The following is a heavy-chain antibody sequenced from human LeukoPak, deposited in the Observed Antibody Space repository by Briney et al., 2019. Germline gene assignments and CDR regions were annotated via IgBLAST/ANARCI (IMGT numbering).Heavy chain of an antibody. CDR2: VYYAGST. Sequence: SETLSLTCTVDGVSISRHYWSWSRQPRGKGRGWIGYVYYAGSTNYTPSLKSRVTISVDTSKNQFSLKLSSVTAADTAVYYCAREPGGARGYSYGYGYYYYMDVWGKGTTVTVSS. J-gene: IGHJ6*03. V-gene: IGHV4-59*11. CDR1: GVSISRHY. D-gene: IGHD5-18*01. CDR3: AREPGGARGYSYGYGYYYYMDV.